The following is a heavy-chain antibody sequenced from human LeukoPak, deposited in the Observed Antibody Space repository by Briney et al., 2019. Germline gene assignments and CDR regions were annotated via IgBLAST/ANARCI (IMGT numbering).Heavy chain of an antibody. CDR3: ARTTWLWRGSIRGVYYMDV. J-gene: IGHJ6*03. D-gene: IGHD3-3*01. CDR2: IYYSGST. Sequence: SETLSLTCTVSGGSISSSSYYWGWMRQPPGKGLEWIGGIYYSGSTYYNPSLKSRVTISVDTSKNQFSLKLSSVTAAGTAVYYSARTTWLWRGSIRGVYYMDVWGKGTTVTVSS. CDR1: GGSISSSSYY. V-gene: IGHV4-39*01.